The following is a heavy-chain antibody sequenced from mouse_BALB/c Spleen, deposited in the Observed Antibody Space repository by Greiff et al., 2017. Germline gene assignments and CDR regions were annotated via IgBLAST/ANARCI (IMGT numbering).Heavy chain of an antibody. CDR3: ARVDGYSFYAMDY. J-gene: IGHJ4*01. CDR2: ISSGSSTI. D-gene: IGHD2-3*01. CDR1: GFTFSSFG. V-gene: IGHV5-17*02. Sequence: EVNLVESGGGLVQPGGSRKLSCAASGFTFSSFGMHWVRQAPEKGLEWVAYISSGSSTIYYADTVKGRFTISRDNPKNTLFLQMTSLRSEDTAMYYCARVDGYSFYAMDYWGQGTSVTVSS.